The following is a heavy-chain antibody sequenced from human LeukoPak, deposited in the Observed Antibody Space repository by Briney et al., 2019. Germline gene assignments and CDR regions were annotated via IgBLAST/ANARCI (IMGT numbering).Heavy chain of an antibody. D-gene: IGHD3-10*02. J-gene: IGHJ6*04. CDR1: GFTFGDYT. CDR2: ISSSGSTI. Sequence: GGSLRLSCTASGFTFGDYTISWVRQAPGKGLEWVSYISSSGSTIYYADSVKGRFTISRDNAKNSLYLQMNSLRAEDTAVYYCAELGITMIGGVWGKGTTVTISS. V-gene: IGHV3-48*03. CDR3: AELGITMIGGV.